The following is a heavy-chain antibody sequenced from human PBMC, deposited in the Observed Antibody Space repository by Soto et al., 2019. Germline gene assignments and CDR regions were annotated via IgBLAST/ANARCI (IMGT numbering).Heavy chain of an antibody. CDR3: ARPDFGDYWYFDL. J-gene: IGHJ2*01. V-gene: IGHV1-69*08. Sequence: QDQLVQSGAEVKKPGSSVKVSCKASGGTFSSHTFSWVRQAPGQGLEWMGRIIPALGTATYAQKFQGRVTITADECATTVSMGLNSLRSEDTAVYYCARPDFGDYWYFDLWGRGTLVTVSS. CDR2: IIPALGTA. CDR1: GGTFSSHT. D-gene: IGHD4-17*01.